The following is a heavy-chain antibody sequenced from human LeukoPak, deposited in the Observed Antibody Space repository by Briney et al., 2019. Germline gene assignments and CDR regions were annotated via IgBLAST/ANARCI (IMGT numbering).Heavy chain of an antibody. CDR3: ARGSWIQSSPAIYYFDY. V-gene: IGHV4-59*01. CDR1: GGSINSYY. D-gene: IGHD5-18*01. Sequence: SETLSLTCTVSGGSINSYYWSWIRQPPGKGLEWIGYIYYSGSIKYNPSLKSRVTMSVDTSKNQFSLKLSSVTAADTAVYYCARGSWIQSSPAIYYFDYWGQGTLVTVSS. J-gene: IGHJ4*02. CDR2: IYYSGSI.